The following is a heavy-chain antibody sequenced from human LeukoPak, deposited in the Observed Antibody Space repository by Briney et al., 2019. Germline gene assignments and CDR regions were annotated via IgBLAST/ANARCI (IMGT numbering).Heavy chain of an antibody. CDR1: EFIFSGYW. D-gene: IGHD6-13*01. V-gene: IGHV3-7*01. CDR2: IKQEVSEK. J-gene: IGHJ4*02. Sequence: GGSLRLSCAASEFIFSGYWMNWVRQAPGKGLEWVANIKQEVSEKQYVDSVRGRLTISRDNAKNSLYLRTNSLRVEDTAVYYCSRDGFVGAADYWGQGTLVTVSS. CDR3: SRDGFVGAADY.